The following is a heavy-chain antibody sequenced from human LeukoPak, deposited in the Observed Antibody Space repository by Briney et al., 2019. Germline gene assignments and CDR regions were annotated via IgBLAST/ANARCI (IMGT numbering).Heavy chain of an antibody. CDR2: IYYRGST. CDR3: ARRRYYDSTGYLD. J-gene: IGHJ1*01. D-gene: IGHD3-22*01. CDR1: RDSISSSSYY. Sequence: SETLSLTCTISRDSISSSSYYWGWIRQPPGKGLEWIGDIYYRGSTYYNPSLKSRVSISIDTSNNQFSLTLNSVTAADTALYFCARRRYYDSTGYLDWGQGTLVTVSS. V-gene: IGHV4-39*01.